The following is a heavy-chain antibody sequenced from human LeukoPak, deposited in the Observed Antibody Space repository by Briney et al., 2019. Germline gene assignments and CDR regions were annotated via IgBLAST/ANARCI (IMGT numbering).Heavy chain of an antibody. D-gene: IGHD3-16*02. CDR3: VRLRLGELSLFHDY. CDR2: INPNSGGT. J-gene: IGHJ4*02. CDR1: GYTFTGYY. V-gene: IGHV1-2*02. Sequence: ASVKVSCKASGYTFTGYYMHWVRQAPGQGLEWMGWINPNSGGTNYAQKFQGRVTMTRDTSISTAYMELSRLRSDDTAVYYCVRLRLGELSLFHDYWGQGTLVTVSS.